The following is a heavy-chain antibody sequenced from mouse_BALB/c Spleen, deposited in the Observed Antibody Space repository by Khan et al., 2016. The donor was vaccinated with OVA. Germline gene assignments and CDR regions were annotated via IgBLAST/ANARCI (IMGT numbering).Heavy chain of an antibody. CDR2: VWGGGGT. CDR3: ARAYYRYDGYYAMDY. V-gene: IGHV2-6-4*01. D-gene: IGHD2-14*01. Sequence: QVQLKQSGPGLVAPSQSLSITCTVSGFSLSRYNIHWVRQPPGKGLEWLGMVWGGGGTDYYSTLKSRLSISKDNSKIQVFLKMNSLQTDDTAMYYCARAYYRYDGYYAMDYWGQGTSVTVSS. CDR1: GFSLSRYN. J-gene: IGHJ4*01.